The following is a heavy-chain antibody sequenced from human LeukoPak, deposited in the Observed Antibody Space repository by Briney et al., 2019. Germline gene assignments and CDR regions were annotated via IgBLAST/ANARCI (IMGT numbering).Heavy chain of an antibody. J-gene: IGHJ4*02. Sequence: GGSLRLSCAASGFTFSSYGMHWVRQAPGKGLEGVAFIRYDGSNKYYAESVKGRFTISRDNSKNTLYLQMNSLRAEDTAVYYCAKDVERMVRGVIGNWFDYWGQGTQVTVSS. CDR3: AKDVERMVRGVIGNWFDY. CDR1: GFTFSSYG. V-gene: IGHV3-30*02. D-gene: IGHD3-10*01. CDR2: IRYDGSNK.